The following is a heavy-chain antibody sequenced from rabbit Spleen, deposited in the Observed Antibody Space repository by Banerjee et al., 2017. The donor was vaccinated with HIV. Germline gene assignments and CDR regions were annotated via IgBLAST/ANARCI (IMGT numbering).Heavy chain of an antibody. CDR3: ARDSAGREDFNL. CDR2: INTATGKP. Sequence: QEDLEESGGGLVKPEGSLTLTCKASGFSFSDRDVMCWVRQAPGKGLEWIACINTATGKPVYATWAKGRFTISTTSSTTVTLQMTSLTAADTATYFCARDSAGREDFNLWGQGTLVTVS. V-gene: IGHV1S45*01. J-gene: IGHJ4*01. D-gene: IGHD4-2*01. CDR1: GFSFSDRDV.